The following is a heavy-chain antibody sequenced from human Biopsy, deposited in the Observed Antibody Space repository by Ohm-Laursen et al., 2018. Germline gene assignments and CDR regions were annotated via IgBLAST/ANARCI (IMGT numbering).Heavy chain of an antibody. D-gene: IGHD3-9*01. J-gene: IGHJ1*01. Sequence: GSSVKVSCKSSGYTFTGYFLHWVRQVPGQGLEWMGWINPNSGTTKIAENFQGSVTMTRDTSVTTAYLDLTRLTSDDTAVYFCAKGPDLTAGPEYFQYWGQGALITVSS. V-gene: IGHV1-2*04. CDR3: AKGPDLTAGPEYFQY. CDR2: INPNSGTT. CDR1: GYTFTGYF.